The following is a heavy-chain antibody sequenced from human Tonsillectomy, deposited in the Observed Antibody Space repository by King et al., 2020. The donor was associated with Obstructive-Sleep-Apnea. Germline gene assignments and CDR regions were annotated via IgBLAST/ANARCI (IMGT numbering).Heavy chain of an antibody. Sequence: QLVQSGAEVKKPGASVKVSCKVSGYTLTELSMHWVRQAPGKGLEWMGGFDPEDGKTIYAQKFQGRVTMTEDTSTDTAYIELRSLRSEDTAVYYCATDRGVKPERRGHYHYGLDVWGQGTTVTVSS. J-gene: IGHJ6*02. CDR2: FDPEDGKT. V-gene: IGHV1-24*01. CDR3: ATDRGVKPERRGHYHYGLDV. D-gene: IGHD1-1*01. CDR1: GYTLTELS.